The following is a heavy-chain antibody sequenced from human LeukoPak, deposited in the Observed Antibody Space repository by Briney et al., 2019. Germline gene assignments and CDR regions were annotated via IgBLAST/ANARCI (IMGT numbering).Heavy chain of an antibody. Sequence: ASVKVSCKASGYTFTSYGISCVRQAPGQGLEWMGWISAYNGNTNYAQKLQGRVTMTTDTSTSTAYMELRSLRSDDTAVYYCAWAPLYCSGGSCYVVWFDPWGQGTLVTVSS. CDR1: GYTFTSYG. J-gene: IGHJ5*02. V-gene: IGHV1-18*01. CDR2: ISAYNGNT. CDR3: AWAPLYCSGGSCYVVWFDP. D-gene: IGHD2-15*01.